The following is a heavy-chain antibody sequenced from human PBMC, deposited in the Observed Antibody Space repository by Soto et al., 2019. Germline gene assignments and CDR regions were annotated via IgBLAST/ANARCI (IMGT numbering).Heavy chain of an antibody. CDR1: GGSFSSYA. J-gene: IGHJ6*02. CDR2: IIPIVGTG. Sequence: QVQLVQSGAEVKKPGSSVKVSCKASGGSFSSYAISWVRQAPGQGLEWMGGIIPIVGTGNYAQNCQGRVTITADESTSTAYIELRSLRSEDTTMYYCARDLRAAGRPGMDVWGQGNRVTVPS. CDR3: ARDLRAAGRPGMDV. V-gene: IGHV1-69*01. D-gene: IGHD6-13*01.